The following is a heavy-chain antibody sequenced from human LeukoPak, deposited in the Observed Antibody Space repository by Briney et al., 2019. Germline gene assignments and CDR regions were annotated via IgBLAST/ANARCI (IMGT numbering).Heavy chain of an antibody. CDR3: AGATYYDYVWWSYRYGDPFDY. D-gene: IGHD3-16*02. J-gene: IGHJ4*02. Sequence: SETLSLTCTVSGGSISSSSYYWGWIRQPPGKGLEWIGSIYYSGSTYYNPSLKSRVTISVDTSKNQFSLKLSSVTAADTAVYYCAGATYYDYVWWSYRYGDPFDYWGQGTLVTVSS. CDR2: IYYSGST. V-gene: IGHV4-39*07. CDR1: GGSISSSSYY.